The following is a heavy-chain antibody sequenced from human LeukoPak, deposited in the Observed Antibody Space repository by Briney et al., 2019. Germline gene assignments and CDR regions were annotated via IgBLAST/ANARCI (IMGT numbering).Heavy chain of an antibody. D-gene: IGHD3-9*01. V-gene: IGHV4-34*01. J-gene: IGHJ4*02. CDR3: ARSDYDILTGYYVDY. CDR1: GGSFSGYY. CDR2: INHSGST. Sequence: SETLSLTCAVYGGSFSGYYWSWLRQPPGKGLEWIGEINHSGSTNYNPSLKSRVTISVDTSKNQFSLKLSSVTAAYTAVYYCARSDYDILTGYYVDYWGQGTLVTVSS.